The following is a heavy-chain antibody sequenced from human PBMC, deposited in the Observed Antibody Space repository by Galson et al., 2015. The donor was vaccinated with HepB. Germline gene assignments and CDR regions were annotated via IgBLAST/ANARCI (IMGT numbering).Heavy chain of an antibody. D-gene: IGHD5-24*01. CDR2: IYSGGST. V-gene: IGHV3-66*01. CDR1: GFTVSSNY. J-gene: IGHJ4*02. CDR3: ARGEMATIDY. Sequence: ALRLSCAASGFTVSSNYMSWVRQAPGKGLEWVSVIYSGGSTYYADSVKGRFTISRDNSKNTLYLQMNRLRAEDTAVYYCARGEMATIDYWGQGTLVTVSS.